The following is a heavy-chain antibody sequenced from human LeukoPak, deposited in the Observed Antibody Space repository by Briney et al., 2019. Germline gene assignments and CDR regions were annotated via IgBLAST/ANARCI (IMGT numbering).Heavy chain of an antibody. Sequence: PGGSLRLSCAASGFTFDDYTMHWVRHAPGEGLEWVSLISWDGGITYYADSVKGRFTISRDNSKNSLYLQMNSLRIEDTALYYCAKESDGGSFDIDYWGQGTLVTVSS. J-gene: IGHJ4*02. CDR1: GFTFDDYT. D-gene: IGHD1-26*01. CDR2: ISWDGGIT. V-gene: IGHV3-43*01. CDR3: AKESDGGSFDIDY.